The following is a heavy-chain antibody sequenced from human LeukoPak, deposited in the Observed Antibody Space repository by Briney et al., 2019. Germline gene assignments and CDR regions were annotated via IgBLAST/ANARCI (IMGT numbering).Heavy chain of an antibody. J-gene: IGHJ4*02. CDR1: GYTFTSYG. CDR3: ARDREGIAVAGYFDY. V-gene: IGHV1-18*01. D-gene: IGHD6-19*01. Sequence: GASVKVSCKASGYTFTSYGISWVRQAPGQGLEWMGWISAYNGNTSYAQKLQGRVTMTTDTSTSTAYMELRSLRSDDTAVYYCARDREGIAVAGYFDYWGQGTLVTVSS. CDR2: ISAYNGNT.